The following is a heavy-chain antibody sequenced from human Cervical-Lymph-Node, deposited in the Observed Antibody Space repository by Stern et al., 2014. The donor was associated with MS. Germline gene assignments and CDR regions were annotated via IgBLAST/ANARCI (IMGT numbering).Heavy chain of an antibody. CDR2: ILPVFGTE. CDR3: ARDSDLGNGGYGMDV. CDR1: GGTFSDYA. J-gene: IGHJ6*02. D-gene: IGHD5-12*01. V-gene: IGHV1-69*01. Sequence: VQLVESGAEVKKPGSSEKGACKASGGTFSDYAISWVRQAPRQGLEWMGGILPVFGTENYAQNFQGRVTLIADESTSAAYMELSSLRSEDTAVYYCARDSDLGNGGYGMDVWGQGTTITVSS.